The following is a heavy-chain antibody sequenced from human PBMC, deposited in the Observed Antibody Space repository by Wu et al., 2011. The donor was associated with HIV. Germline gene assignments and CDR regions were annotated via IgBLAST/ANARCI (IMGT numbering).Heavy chain of an antibody. V-gene: IGHV1-18*01. D-gene: IGHD6-25*01. J-gene: IGHJ5*02. CDR2: ISAYTGDT. Sequence: QVQLVQSGAEVKKPGASVKVSCKTSGYIFTNYGISWVRQAPGQGLEWMGWISAYTGDTNSAQNFQGRVTMTTDTSTSTAYMELRNLRSDDTAVYYCARAQDRLWMAAKVMGWFDPWGQGTQVTVSS. CDR3: ARAQDRLWMAAKVMGWFDP. CDR1: GYIFTNYG.